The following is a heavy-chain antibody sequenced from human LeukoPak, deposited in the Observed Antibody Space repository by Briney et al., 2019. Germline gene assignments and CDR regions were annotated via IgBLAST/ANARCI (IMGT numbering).Heavy chain of an antibody. J-gene: IGHJ4*02. Sequence: GGSLRLSCAASGFTFTIYVMSWVRQAPGKGLEWVSTISANGGSTYYADSVKGRFTVSRDNSKNTLYLQMNSLRAEDTAVYYRAPRTAPAGTLSYWGQGTLVTVSS. CDR3: APRTAPAGTLSY. CDR1: GFTFTIYV. D-gene: IGHD6-13*01. CDR2: ISANGGST. V-gene: IGHV3-23*01.